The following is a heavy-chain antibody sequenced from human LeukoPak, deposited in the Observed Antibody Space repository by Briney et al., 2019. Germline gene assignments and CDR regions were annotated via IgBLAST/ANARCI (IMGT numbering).Heavy chain of an antibody. V-gene: IGHV1-69*04. D-gene: IGHD3-10*01. CDR2: IIPILGIA. CDR3: ARELWFGESPPYY. CDR1: GGTFSSYA. J-gene: IGHJ4*02. Sequence: SVKVSCKASGGTFSSYAISWVRQAPGQGLEWMGRIIPILGIANYAQKFQGRVTITADKSTSTAYMELSSLRSEDTAVYYCARELWFGESPPYYRGQGTLVTVSS.